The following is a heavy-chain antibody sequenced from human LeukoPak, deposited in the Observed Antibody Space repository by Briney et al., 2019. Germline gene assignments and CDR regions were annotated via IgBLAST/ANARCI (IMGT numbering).Heavy chain of an antibody. J-gene: IGHJ6*03. CDR2: IHPKSGGT. Sequence: GSSVKVSCKASGYTFNGYYMHWVRQAPGQRLEWIGGIHPKSGGTKYVQKVQGRVTMSRDTYVSTAYMELSRLRSDGTVVYYCARDFTSSMDVWGEGATVGVSS. CDR1: GYTFNGYY. D-gene: IGHD3-16*01. V-gene: IGHV1-2*05. CDR3: ARDFTSSMDV.